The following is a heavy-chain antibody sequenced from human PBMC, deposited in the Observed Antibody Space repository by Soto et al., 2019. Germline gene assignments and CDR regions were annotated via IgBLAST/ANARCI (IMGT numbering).Heavy chain of an antibody. J-gene: IGHJ5*01. CDR2: IGGDGEST. V-gene: IGHV3-23*01. D-gene: IGHD3-16*01. Sequence: GGSLRLSCAASGFTFSRYAMSWVRQIPGKGLECVSAIGGDGESTHYADSVKVLFTISRDNSKNSLYLQLNSLRVEDTAVYNCARLIGNSWLYSCGQGTLVTVSS. CDR3: ARLIGNSWLYS. CDR1: GFTFSRYA.